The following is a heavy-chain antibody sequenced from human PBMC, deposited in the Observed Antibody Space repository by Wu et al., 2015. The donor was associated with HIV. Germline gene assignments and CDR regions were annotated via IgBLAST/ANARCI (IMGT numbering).Heavy chain of an antibody. V-gene: IGHV1-2*02. Sequence: QVQLLQSGAEVKKPGASVMVSCKTSGYTFSDYYIYWVRQAPGQGLEWMGWINPNRGGTKYAQKFQGRVTITRNTSISTAYMELSNLKSEDTAVYFCTRSTFAGGSDTWYSFDKWGQGTLVSVSS. J-gene: IGHJ4*02. CDR3: TRSTFAGGSDTWYSFDK. D-gene: IGHD2-15*01. CDR1: GYTFSDYY. CDR2: INPNRGGT.